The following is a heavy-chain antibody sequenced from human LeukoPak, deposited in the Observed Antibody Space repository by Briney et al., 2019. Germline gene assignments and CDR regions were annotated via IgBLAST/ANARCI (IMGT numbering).Heavy chain of an antibody. J-gene: IGHJ3*02. V-gene: IGHV3-53*01. D-gene: IGHD2-15*01. Sequence: PGASLRLSCAASGFTVSSIHMSWVRQAPGEGREWVSVTYSGGNTYYADSVKGRFTISRDNSKNTLYLQMNNLRAEDTAVYYCARDLGRDSFDIWGQGTKVTVSS. CDR3: ARDLGRDSFDI. CDR1: GFTVSSIH. CDR2: TYSGGNT.